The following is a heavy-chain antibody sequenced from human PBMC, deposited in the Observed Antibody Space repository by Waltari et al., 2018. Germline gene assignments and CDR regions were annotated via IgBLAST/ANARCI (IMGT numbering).Heavy chain of an antibody. J-gene: IGHJ5*01. V-gene: IGHV3-48*02. CDR2: ISSGSGIM. CDR3: ASGANSDS. CDR1: GFSFSTYT. D-gene: IGHD2-15*01. Sequence: EVQLVESGGGLVQPGGSLRLSCVDSGFSFSTYTMNWVRQAPGKGLEWVSFISSGSGIMYYADSVKGRFTISRDNAKNSLYLQMSSLRDEDTAVYYCASGANSDSWGQGTLVTVSS.